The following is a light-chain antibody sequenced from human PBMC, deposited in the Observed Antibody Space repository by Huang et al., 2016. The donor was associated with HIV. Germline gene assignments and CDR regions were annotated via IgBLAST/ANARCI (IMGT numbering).Light chain of an antibody. CDR1: QGISSS. CDR2: KTS. Sequence: DIQMTQSPSTLSASVGDRVTITCRASQGISSSLAWYQQKPGKAPKILIYKTSTLPSCVPSRFSGRGSGTEFPLTISSLQLDDFAPYYCQQYNSFPGTFGQGTKVEIK. J-gene: IGKJ1*01. V-gene: IGKV1-5*03. CDR3: QQYNSFPGT.